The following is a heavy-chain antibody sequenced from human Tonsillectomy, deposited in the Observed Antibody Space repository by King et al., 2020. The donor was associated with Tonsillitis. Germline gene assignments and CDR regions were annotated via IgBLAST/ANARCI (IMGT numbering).Heavy chain of an antibody. J-gene: IGHJ3*02. V-gene: IGHV4-34*01. CDR3: ASRWGLGAFDI. D-gene: IGHD2-21*01. Sequence: VQLQQWGAGLLKPLETLSLTCAVYGGSFSGYFWSWIRQPPGKGLEWIGEINHSGSTNYNPSLKSRVTISVDTSKNQFSLKLTSVTAADTAVYYCASRWGLGAFDIWGQGTMVTVSS. CDR2: INHSGST. CDR1: GGSFSGYF.